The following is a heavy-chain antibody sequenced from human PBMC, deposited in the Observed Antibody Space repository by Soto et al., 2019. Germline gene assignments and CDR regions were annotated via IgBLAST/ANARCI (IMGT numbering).Heavy chain of an antibody. Sequence: QVQLQESGPGLVKPSQTLSLTCTVSGGSISSGGYYWSWIRQHPGKGLEWIGYIYYSGSTYYNPSLKSRVTISVDTSKNQFSLKLSSVTAADTAVYYCAREGWELLGAGNYFDYWGQGTLVTVSS. CDR3: AREGWELLGAGNYFDY. CDR1: GGSISSGGYY. CDR2: IYYSGST. V-gene: IGHV4-31*03. J-gene: IGHJ4*02. D-gene: IGHD1-26*01.